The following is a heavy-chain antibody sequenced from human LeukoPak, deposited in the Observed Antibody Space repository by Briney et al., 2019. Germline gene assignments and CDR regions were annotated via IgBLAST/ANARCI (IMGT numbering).Heavy chain of an antibody. CDR3: LRDDIGWEGLMDV. CDR2: VGTAGDT. V-gene: IGHV3-13*01. CDR1: GFTFSHYG. D-gene: IGHD1-26*01. Sequence: GSLRLSCAASGFTFSHYGIHWVRQATGQGLEWLSAVGTAGDTYYPDSVKGRFTISRDNAKNSLYLQMNSLRAGDTAVYYCLRDDIGWEGLMDVWGQGTTVTVSS. J-gene: IGHJ6*02.